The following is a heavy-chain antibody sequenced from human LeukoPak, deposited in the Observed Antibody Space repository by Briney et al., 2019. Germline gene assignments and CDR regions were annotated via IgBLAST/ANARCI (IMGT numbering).Heavy chain of an antibody. CDR2: IKRDGSEK. CDR1: GFTFSSYE. D-gene: IGHD3-22*01. Sequence: GGSLRLSCAASGFTFSSYEMNWVRQAPGKGLEWVANIKRDGSEKTYVDSVKGRFTISRDNAKNSLYLQMNSLRAEDTAVYYCARDFPYYYDTSGYHFDYWGQGTLVTVSS. CDR3: ARDFPYYYDTSGYHFDY. J-gene: IGHJ4*02. V-gene: IGHV3-7*01.